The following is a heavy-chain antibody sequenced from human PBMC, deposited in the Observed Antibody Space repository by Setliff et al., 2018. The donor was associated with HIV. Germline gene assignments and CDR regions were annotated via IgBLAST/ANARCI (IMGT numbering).Heavy chain of an antibody. V-gene: IGHV4-39*01. CDR3: ARGGCGVDCYKYNWFDP. CDR2: ISYTGLT. D-gene: IGHD2-21*02. J-gene: IGHJ5*02. Sequence: SETLSLTCTISGGSISYNMLYWGWNRQPPGKRLEWLGTISYTGLTFYNPSLESRLTLSVDASKNQFSLNLTSVSAADSAVYFCARGGCGVDCYKYNWFDPWGQGTLVTVS. CDR1: GGSISYNMLY.